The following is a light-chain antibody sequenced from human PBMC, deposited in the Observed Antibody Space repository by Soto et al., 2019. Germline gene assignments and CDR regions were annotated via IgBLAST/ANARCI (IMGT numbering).Light chain of an antibody. J-gene: IGKJ3*01. Sequence: EIVLTQSPGTLSLSPGERATLSCRASQSVSSSYLAWYQQKPGQAPRLLIYGASSRATGIPDRFSGSGTGTAFALTISRLESEDFAVHHGQKYGSSPVTFGPGTKVHIK. CDR1: QSVSSSY. CDR2: GAS. CDR3: QKYGSSPVT. V-gene: IGKV3-20*01.